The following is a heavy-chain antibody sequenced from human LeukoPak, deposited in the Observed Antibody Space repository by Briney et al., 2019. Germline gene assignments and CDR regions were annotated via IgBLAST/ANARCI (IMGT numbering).Heavy chain of an antibody. CDR3: AKYVDAARYGYVLS. CDR2: ISGSGGST. D-gene: IGHD3-16*01. J-gene: IGHJ5*02. Sequence: PEGSLRLSCAASGFTFSSYAMSWVRQAPGKGLEWVSAISGSGGSTYYADSVKGRFTISRDNSKNTLYLQMNSLRAEDTAVYYCAKYVDAARYGYVLSWGQGTLVTVSS. V-gene: IGHV3-23*01. CDR1: GFTFSSYA.